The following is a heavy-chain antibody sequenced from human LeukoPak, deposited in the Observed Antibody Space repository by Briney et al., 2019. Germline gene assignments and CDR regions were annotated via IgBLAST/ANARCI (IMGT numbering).Heavy chain of an antibody. CDR3: ARGLYYYDSSGYFGY. J-gene: IGHJ4*02. CDR1: GFTFSSYA. V-gene: IGHV3-30*04. D-gene: IGHD3-22*01. CDR2: ISYDGSNK. Sequence: GGSLRLSCAASGFTFSSYAMHWVRQAPGKGLEWVAVISYDGSNKYYADSVKGRFTISRGNSKNTLYLQMNSLRAEDTAVYYCARGLYYYDSSGYFGYWGQGTLVTVSS.